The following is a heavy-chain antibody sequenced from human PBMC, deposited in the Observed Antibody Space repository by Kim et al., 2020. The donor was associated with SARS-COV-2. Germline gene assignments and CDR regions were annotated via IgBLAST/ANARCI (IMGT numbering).Heavy chain of an antibody. CDR2: IDPSDSYT. D-gene: IGHD6-19*01. V-gene: IGHV5-10-1*01. J-gene: IGHJ6*02. CDR3: ARGQWLIYGMDV. Sequence: GESLKISCKGSGYSFTIYWISWVRQMPGKGLEWMGRIDPSDSYTNYSPSFQGHVTISADKSISTAYLQWSSLKASDTAMYYCARGQWLIYGMDVWGQGTTVTVSS. CDR1: GYSFTIYW.